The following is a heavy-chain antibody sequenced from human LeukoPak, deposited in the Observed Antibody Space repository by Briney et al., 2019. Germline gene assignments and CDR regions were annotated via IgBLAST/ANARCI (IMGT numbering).Heavy chain of an antibody. D-gene: IGHD3-9*01. J-gene: IGHJ4*02. V-gene: IGHV3-7*03. Sequence: PGGSLRLSCAASGFTFSSYWMSWARQAPGKGLEWVANIKQDGSEKYYVDSVKGRFTISRDNAKNSLYLQMNSLRAEDTAVYYCAKVSRSYYDILTGGTPFDYWGQGTLVTVSS. CDR1: GFTFSSYW. CDR2: IKQDGSEK. CDR3: AKVSRSYYDILTGGTPFDY.